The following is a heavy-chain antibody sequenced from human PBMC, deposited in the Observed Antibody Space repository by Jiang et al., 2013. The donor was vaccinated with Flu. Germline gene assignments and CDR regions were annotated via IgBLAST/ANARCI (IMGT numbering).Heavy chain of an antibody. D-gene: IGHD2-21*02. CDR2: FDPEDGET. J-gene: IGHJ3*02. V-gene: IGHV1-24*01. Sequence: SGAEVKKPGASVKVSCKVSGYTLTELSMHWVRQAPGKGLEWMGGFDPEDGETIYAQKFQGRVTMTEDTSTDTAYMELSSLRSEDTAVYYCATAHCGGDCYGDAFDIWGQGTMVTVSS. CDR3: ATAHCGGDCYGDAFDI. CDR1: GYTLTELS.